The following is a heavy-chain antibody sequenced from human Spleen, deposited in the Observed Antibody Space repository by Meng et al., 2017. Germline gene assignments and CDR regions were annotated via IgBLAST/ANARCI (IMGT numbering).Heavy chain of an antibody. D-gene: IGHD6-25*01. Sequence: EVQLAESGGGLVQPGGSLRLSGAASGFPVSSNYMSWVRQAPGKGLEWVSVIFSGGATYYADSVKGRFTISRHSSKNTLYLQMNSLRAEDTAVYYCARGAADYSFDYWGQGTLVTVSS. CDR2: IFSGGAT. CDR1: GFPVSSNY. V-gene: IGHV3-53*04. J-gene: IGHJ4*02. CDR3: ARGAADYSFDY.